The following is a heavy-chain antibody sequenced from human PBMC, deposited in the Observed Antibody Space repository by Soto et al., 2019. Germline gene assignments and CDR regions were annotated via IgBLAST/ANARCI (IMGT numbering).Heavy chain of an antibody. CDR2: ISSSSSYT. V-gene: IGHV3-11*06. CDR1: GFTFSDYY. D-gene: IGHD6-13*01. J-gene: IGHJ6*02. Sequence: GGSLRLSCAASGFTFSDYYMSWIRQAPGKGLEWVSYISSSSSYTNYADSVKGRFTISRDNAKNSLYLQMNSLRAEDTAVYYGARDQKGSSWNDYYYYGMDVWGQGTTVTVSS. CDR3: ARDQKGSSWNDYYYYGMDV.